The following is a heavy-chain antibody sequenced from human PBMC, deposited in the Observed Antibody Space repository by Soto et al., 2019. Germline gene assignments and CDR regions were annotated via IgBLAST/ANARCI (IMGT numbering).Heavy chain of an antibody. J-gene: IGHJ6*02. CDR3: AAAVVRGVVMSGMDG. Sequence: DVQLVESGGGLVKPGGSLRLSCRTSEFTFSKAGMRRVRQAPGNELEWVGRMRSNADGGTVEYAAPVKGTFIISRDDSTDTLSPEMNRLDGQDIAVYYWAAAVVRGVVMSGMDGLGQGTAGTVAS. V-gene: IGHV3-15*01. CDR1: EFTFSKAG. D-gene: IGHD3-10*01. CDR2: MRSNADGGTV.